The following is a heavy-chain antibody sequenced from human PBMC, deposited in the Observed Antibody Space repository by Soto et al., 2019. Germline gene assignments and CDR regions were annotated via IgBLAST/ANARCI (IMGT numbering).Heavy chain of an antibody. CDR1: GGSLSGYY. D-gene: IGHD3-9*01. CDR2: IYYSGST. V-gene: IGHV4-34*01. Sequence: SQTLSLTCGVYGGSLSGYYWTWIRQPPGKGLEWIGEIYYSGSTYYNPSLKSRVAVSADTPRNQFSLELRSVTAADTAVYYCVRQWIGYDNADIWGQGMLVTVSS. CDR3: VRQWIGYDNADI. J-gene: IGHJ4*02.